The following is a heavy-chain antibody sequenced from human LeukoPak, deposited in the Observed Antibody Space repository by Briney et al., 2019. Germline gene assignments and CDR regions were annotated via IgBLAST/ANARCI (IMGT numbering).Heavy chain of an antibody. J-gene: IGHJ4*02. V-gene: IGHV3-49*04. CDR3: SRSVVVTAVGYFDY. CDR2: IRSKAYGGTT. Sequence: GGSLRLSCTASGFIFGDYAMSWVRQAPGKGLEWVGFIRSKAYGGTTEYAASVKGRFTISRDDSKSIAYLQMNSLKTEDTAVYYCSRSVVVTAVGYFDYWGQGTLVTVSS. CDR1: GFIFGDYA. D-gene: IGHD2-21*02.